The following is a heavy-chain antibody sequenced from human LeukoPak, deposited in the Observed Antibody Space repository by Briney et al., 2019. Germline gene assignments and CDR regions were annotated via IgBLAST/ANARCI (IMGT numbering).Heavy chain of an antibody. CDR1: GGSSSAYW. D-gene: IGHD6-19*01. CDR3: ASVRGYSSGWYASGFDP. Sequence: SETLSLTCAVYGGSSSAYWWSWIRQPPGKGPEWIGSIYYSGSTNYNPSLKSRVTISLDTSKNQFSLKLSSVTAADTAVYYCASVRGYSSGWYASGFDPWGQGTLVTVSS. V-gene: IGHV4-34*01. J-gene: IGHJ5*02. CDR2: IYYSGST.